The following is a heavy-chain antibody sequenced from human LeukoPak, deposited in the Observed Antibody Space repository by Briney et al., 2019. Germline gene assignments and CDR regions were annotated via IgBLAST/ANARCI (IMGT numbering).Heavy chain of an antibody. V-gene: IGHV4-34*01. Sequence: PSETLSLTCAVYGGSFSGYYWSWIRQPPGKGLEWIGEINHSGSTNYNPSLKSRVTISVDTSKNQFSLKLSSVTAADTAVYYCARGRSRRITMVRGVPNYFYYYMGVWGKGTTVTISS. D-gene: IGHD3-10*01. J-gene: IGHJ6*03. CDR2: INHSGST. CDR3: ARGRSRRITMVRGVPNYFYYYMGV. CDR1: GGSFSGYY.